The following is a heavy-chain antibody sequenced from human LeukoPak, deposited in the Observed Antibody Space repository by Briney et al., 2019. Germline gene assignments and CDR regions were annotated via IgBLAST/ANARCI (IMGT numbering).Heavy chain of an antibody. D-gene: IGHD3-3*01. J-gene: IGHJ5*02. CDR2: INAGNGNT. Sequence: GASVKVSCKASGYTFISYAMHWVRQAPGQRLEWMGWINAGNGNTKYSQKFQGRVTITRDTSASTAYMELSSLRSEDTAVYYCARGPLRITIFGVVTAPPFDPWGQGTLVTVSS. CDR1: GYTFISYA. V-gene: IGHV1-3*01. CDR3: ARGPLRITIFGVVTAPPFDP.